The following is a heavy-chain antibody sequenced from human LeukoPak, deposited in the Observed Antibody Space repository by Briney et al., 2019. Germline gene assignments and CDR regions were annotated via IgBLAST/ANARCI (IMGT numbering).Heavy chain of an antibody. CDR3: ARGRSEYYYDSSGYYYLYY. Sequence: PSETLSLTCAVYGGSFSGYYWSWIRQPPGKGLEWIGEINHSGSTSYNPSLKSRVTISVDTSKNQFSLKLSSVTAADTAVYYCARGRSEYYYDSSGYYYLYYWGQGTLVTVSS. D-gene: IGHD3-22*01. CDR2: INHSGST. J-gene: IGHJ4*02. CDR1: GGSFSGYY. V-gene: IGHV4-34*01.